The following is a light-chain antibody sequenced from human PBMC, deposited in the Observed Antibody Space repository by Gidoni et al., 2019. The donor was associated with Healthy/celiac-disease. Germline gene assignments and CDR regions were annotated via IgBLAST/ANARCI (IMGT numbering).Light chain of an antibody. CDR3: AAWDDSLNGLV. V-gene: IGLV1-36*01. CDR1: SSNIGNNA. CDR2: YDD. Sequence: QSVLTQPPSVSEAPRQRVTISCSGSSSNIGNNAVNWYQQLPGKAPKLLIYYDDLLPSGVSDRFSVSKSGTSASLAISGLQSEDDADYYCAAWDDSLNGLVFGGGTKLTVL. J-gene: IGLJ2*01.